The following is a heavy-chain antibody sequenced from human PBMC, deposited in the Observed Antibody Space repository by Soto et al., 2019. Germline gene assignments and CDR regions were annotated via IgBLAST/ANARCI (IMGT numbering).Heavy chain of an antibody. Sequence: EVQLLESGGGLVHPGESLRLSCAASGFTFSDYAMSWVRQAPGKGLEWVSAISGSGGTTYYADSVKGRFTISRDNSKNTMYLQVNSLRAEDTAIYYCALVMNSGWYLAYWGQGTLVTVSS. V-gene: IGHV3-23*01. D-gene: IGHD6-19*01. CDR2: ISGSGGTT. CDR3: ALVMNSGWYLAY. J-gene: IGHJ4*02. CDR1: GFTFSDYA.